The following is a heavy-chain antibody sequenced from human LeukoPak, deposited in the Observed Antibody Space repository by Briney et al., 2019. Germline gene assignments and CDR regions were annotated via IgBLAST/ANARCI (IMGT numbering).Heavy chain of an antibody. J-gene: IGHJ4*02. CDR1: SGSISSSSYY. CDR2: IYYSGST. CDR3: ARLYYDSSGYYQICYFDY. V-gene: IGHV4-39*01. D-gene: IGHD3-22*01. Sequence: PSETLSLTCTVSSGSISSSSYYWGWIRQPPGKGLEWIGSIYYSGSTYYNPSLKSRVTISVDTSKNQFSLNLSSVTAADTAVYYCARLYYDSSGYYQICYFDYWGQGTLVTVSS.